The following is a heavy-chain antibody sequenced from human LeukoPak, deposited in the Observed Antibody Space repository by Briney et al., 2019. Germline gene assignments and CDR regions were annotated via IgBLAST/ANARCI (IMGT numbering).Heavy chain of an antibody. CDR3: ARDRSGSYFGDDDAFDI. D-gene: IGHD1-26*01. V-gene: IGHV4-59*01. J-gene: IGHJ3*02. CDR2: IYYTGST. Sequence: SETLSLTCTVSGGSISRFHWSWIRQPPGKGLEWIGYIYYTGSTNYNPSLKSRVTLSVDTSKNQFSLKLRSVTAADTAVYYCARDRSGSYFGDDDAFDIWGQGTMVTVSS. CDR1: GGSISRFH.